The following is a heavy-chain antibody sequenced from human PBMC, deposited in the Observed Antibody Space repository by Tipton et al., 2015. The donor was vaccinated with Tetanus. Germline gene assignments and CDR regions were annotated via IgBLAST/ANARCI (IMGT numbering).Heavy chain of an antibody. CDR3: TRHVVEAVPRWFDP. CDR2: VYYDGSA. CDR1: GDSISSSEYY. D-gene: IGHD2-2*01. J-gene: IGHJ5*02. Sequence: TLSLTCTVSGDSISSSEYYWGWIRQPPGEGLEWIASVYYDGSAYTNPSLKSRITIPIDTSGSQFSLKYHSVTAADTAFYYCTRHVVEAVPRWFDPWGQGTLVTVSS. V-gene: IGHV4-39*01.